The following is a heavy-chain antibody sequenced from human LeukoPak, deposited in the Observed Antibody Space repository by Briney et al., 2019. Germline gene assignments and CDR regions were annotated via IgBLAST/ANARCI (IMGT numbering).Heavy chain of an antibody. Sequence: QPGRSLRLSCAASGFTFSSYGMHWVRQAPGKGLEWVAVISYDGSNKYCADSVKGRFTISRDNSKNTLYLQMNSLRAEDTAVYYCAKDRRIVVVPAAPPDAFDIWGQGTLVTVSS. V-gene: IGHV3-30*18. J-gene: IGHJ3*02. CDR1: GFTFSSYG. CDR3: AKDRRIVVVPAAPPDAFDI. D-gene: IGHD2-2*01. CDR2: ISYDGSNK.